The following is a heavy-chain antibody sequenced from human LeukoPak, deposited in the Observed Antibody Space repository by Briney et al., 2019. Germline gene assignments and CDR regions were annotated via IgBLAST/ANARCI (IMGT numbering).Heavy chain of an antibody. Sequence: SETLSLTCAVYGGSFSGYYWSWIRQPPGKGLEWMGEINHNGSTNYNPSLKSRVTISVDSSKNQFSLKLSSVTAADTAVYYCARGRSRITIFGVVITNKGFDYWGQGTLVTVSS. CDR1: GGSFSGYY. V-gene: IGHV4-34*01. CDR2: INHNGST. J-gene: IGHJ4*02. CDR3: ARGRSRITIFGVVITNKGFDY. D-gene: IGHD3-3*01.